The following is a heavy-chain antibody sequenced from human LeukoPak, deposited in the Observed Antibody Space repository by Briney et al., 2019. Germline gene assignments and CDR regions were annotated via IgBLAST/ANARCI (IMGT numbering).Heavy chain of an antibody. CDR1: GFTFSSYS. J-gene: IGHJ4*02. CDR3: ARDRPTLTGYYPFDY. D-gene: IGHD3-9*01. CDR2: ISSSSSYI. Sequence: GGSLRLSCAASGFTFSSYSMNWVRQAPGKGLEWVSSISSSSSYIYYADSVKGRFTISRDNAKNSLYLQMNSLRAEDTAVYYCARDRPTLTGYYPFDYWGQGTLVTVSS. V-gene: IGHV3-21*01.